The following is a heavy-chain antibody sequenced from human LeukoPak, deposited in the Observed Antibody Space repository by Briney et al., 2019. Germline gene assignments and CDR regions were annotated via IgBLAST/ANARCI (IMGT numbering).Heavy chain of an antibody. CDR2: INPSGGST. J-gene: IGHJ5*02. CDR3: ARGTGLRGGNSRDWFDP. CDR1: GYTFTSYY. V-gene: IGHV1-46*01. D-gene: IGHD2-21*02. Sequence: ASVKVSCKASGYTFTSYYMHWVRQAPGQGLEWMGIINPSGGSTSYAQKFQGRVTMTRNTSISTAYMELSSLRSEDTAVYYCARGTGLRGGNSRDWFDPWGQGTLVTVSS.